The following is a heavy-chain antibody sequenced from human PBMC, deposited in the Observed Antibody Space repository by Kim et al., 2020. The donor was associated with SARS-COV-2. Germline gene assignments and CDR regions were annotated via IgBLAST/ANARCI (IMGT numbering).Heavy chain of an antibody. Sequence: ASVKVSCKASGYTFTSYAMHWVRQAPGQRLEWMGWINAGNGNTKYSQKFQGRVTITRDTSASTAYMELSSLRSEDTAVYYCARDLGYQVATNAFDIWGQGTMVTVSS. CDR1: GYTFTSYA. CDR2: INAGNGNT. V-gene: IGHV1-3*01. J-gene: IGHJ3*02. CDR3: ARDLGYQVATNAFDI. D-gene: IGHD5-12*01.